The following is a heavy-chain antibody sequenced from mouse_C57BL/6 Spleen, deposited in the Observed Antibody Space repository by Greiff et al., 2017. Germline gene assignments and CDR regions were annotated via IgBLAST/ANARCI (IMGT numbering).Heavy chain of an antibody. J-gene: IGHJ3*01. CDR2: LDPEDGET. CDR3: ASADDSAWFAY. CDR1: GFNIKDYY. D-gene: IGHD2-13*01. Sequence: DVQLQESGAELVKPGASVKLSCTASGFNIKDYYMHWVKQRTEQGLEWIGRLDPEDGETKYAPKFQGKATITADTSSNTAYLQLSSLTSEDTAVYYCASADDSAWFAYWGQGTLVTVSA. V-gene: IGHV14-2*01.